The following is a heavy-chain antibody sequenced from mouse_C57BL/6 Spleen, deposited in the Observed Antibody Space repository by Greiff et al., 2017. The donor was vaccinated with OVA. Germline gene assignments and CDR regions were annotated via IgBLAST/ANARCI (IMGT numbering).Heavy chain of an antibody. Sequence: QVQLKESGPGLVAPSQSLSITCTVSGFSLTSYAISWVRQPPGKGLEWLGVIWTGGGTNYNSALKSRLSISKDNTKSQVFLKMKSPQNDDIARYYSARGLLRDMDYWGQGTSVTVSS. V-gene: IGHV2-9-1*01. CDR1: GFSLTSYA. CDR3: ARGLLRDMDY. CDR2: IWTGGGT. J-gene: IGHJ4*01. D-gene: IGHD2-3*01.